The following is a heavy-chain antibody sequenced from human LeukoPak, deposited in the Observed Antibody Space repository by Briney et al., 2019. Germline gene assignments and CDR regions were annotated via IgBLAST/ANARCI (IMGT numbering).Heavy chain of an antibody. CDR2: IHYSGSA. V-gene: IGHV4-34*01. CDR3: ARNPDPRYYDFWSGYGHDSLLFDL. D-gene: IGHD3-3*01. J-gene: IGHJ2*01. CDR1: GGSLSGYY. Sequence: SETLSLTCAVYGGSLSGYYWTWIRQPPGKGLEWIGEIHYSGSATYNPSLKSRVTISVDTSNNQFSLKMNSVTAADTAVYYCARNPDPRYYDFWSGYGHDSLLFDLWGRGTLVTVSS.